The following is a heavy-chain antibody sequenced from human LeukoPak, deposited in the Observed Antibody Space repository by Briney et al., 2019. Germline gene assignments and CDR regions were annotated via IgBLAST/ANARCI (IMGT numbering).Heavy chain of an antibody. CDR2: IYYSGST. J-gene: IGHJ4*02. D-gene: IGHD1/OR15-1a*01. V-gene: IGHV4-59*01. CDR3: ARVSLNWNTWYFDY. CDR1: GGSISSYY. Sequence: SETLSLTCTVSGGSISSYYWSWIRQPPGKGLEWIGYIYYSGSTNYNPSLKSRVTISVDTSKNQFSLKLSSVTAADTAVYYCARVSLNWNTWYFDYWGQGTLVTVSS.